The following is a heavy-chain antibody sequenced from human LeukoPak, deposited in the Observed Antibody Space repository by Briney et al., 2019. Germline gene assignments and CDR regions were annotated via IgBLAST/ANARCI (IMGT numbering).Heavy chain of an antibody. CDR2: IYTSGST. J-gene: IGHJ6*03. V-gene: IGHV4-4*07. Sequence: PSETLSLTCTVSGGSISIYYWSWIRQPAGKGLEWIGRIYTSGSTNYNPSLKSRVTMSVDTSKNQFSLKLSSVTAADAAVYYCARVTTMVRGDNYMDVWGKGTTVTVSS. CDR3: ARVTTMVRGDNYMDV. D-gene: IGHD3-10*01. CDR1: GGSISIYY.